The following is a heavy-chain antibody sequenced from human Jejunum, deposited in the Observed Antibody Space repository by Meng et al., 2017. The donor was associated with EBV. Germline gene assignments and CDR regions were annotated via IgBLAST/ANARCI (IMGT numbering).Heavy chain of an antibody. D-gene: IGHD6-19*01. CDR3: AKRETSGWYDL. J-gene: IGHJ5*01. CDR2: IYSDSTT. Sequence: EVQLVDSGEGLIQPGGSRGLSCAASGFIVSNSYFSWVRQAPGKGLEWVSVIYSDSTTHYADSVKGRFTMSRDNSKSTLFLQMDSLRAEDTAIYYCAKRETSGWYDLWGQGTLVTVSS. CDR1: GFIVSNSY. V-gene: IGHV3-53*01.